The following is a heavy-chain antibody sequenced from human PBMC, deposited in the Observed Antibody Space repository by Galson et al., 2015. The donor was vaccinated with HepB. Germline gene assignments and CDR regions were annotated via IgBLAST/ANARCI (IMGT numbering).Heavy chain of an antibody. D-gene: IGHD3-3*01. CDR2: IYHSGST. CDR3: ARGTNYDFLSGYYSSNWFDP. CDR1: GASIRSGDYS. V-gene: IGHV4-30-2*01. Sequence: TLSLTCTVSGASIRSGDYSWSWIRQPPGKGLEWLGYIYHSGSTYYNPSLKSRVTISVDRSKNQFSLKLSSVTAADTAVYYCARGTNYDFLSGYYSSNWFDPRGQGSLVTVSS. J-gene: IGHJ5*02.